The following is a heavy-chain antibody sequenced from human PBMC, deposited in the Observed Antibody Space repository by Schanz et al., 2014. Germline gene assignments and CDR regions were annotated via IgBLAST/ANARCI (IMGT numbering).Heavy chain of an antibody. CDR1: GFTFSASA. J-gene: IGHJ4*02. V-gene: IGHV3-23*04. CDR2: ISASGGST. D-gene: IGHD4-4*01. CDR3: ARDGDYNIELDY. Sequence: EVHLVDSGGTLVQPGGSLRLSCVGSGFTFSASAIHWVRQAPGKGLEWVSAISASGGSTYYADSVKGRFTISRDNAKNTLYLQMNSLRAEDTAVYYCARDGDYNIELDYWGQGTLVTVSS.